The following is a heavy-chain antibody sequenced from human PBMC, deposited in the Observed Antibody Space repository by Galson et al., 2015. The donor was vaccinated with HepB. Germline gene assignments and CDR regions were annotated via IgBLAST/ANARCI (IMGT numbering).Heavy chain of an antibody. CDR1: GSIFSDYG. D-gene: IGHD6-13*01. Sequence: SLRLSCAGSGSIFSDYGIHWVRQAPGKGLEWVAVISYDGSDKYYADSVKGRFTISRDNSRNTLYLQMSSLRSEDTAMYYCAKDAGGAYSASWYSEGSFDCWGQGIVVTVSS. CDR3: AKDAGGAYSASWYSEGSFDC. CDR2: ISYDGSDK. V-gene: IGHV3-30*18. J-gene: IGHJ4*02.